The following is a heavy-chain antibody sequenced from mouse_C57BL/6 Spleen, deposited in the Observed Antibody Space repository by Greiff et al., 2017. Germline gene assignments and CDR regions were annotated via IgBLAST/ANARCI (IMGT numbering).Heavy chain of an antibody. J-gene: IGHJ3*01. V-gene: IGHV5-17*01. CDR2: ISSGSSTI. CDR3: ARDYGNGAWFAY. CDR1: GFTFSDYG. Sequence: EVMLVESGGGLVKPGGSLKLSCAASGFTFSDYGMHWVRQAPEKGLEWVAYISSGSSTIYYADTVKGRFTISRDNAKNTLFLQMTSLRSEDTAMYYCARDYGNGAWFAYWGQGTLVTVSA. D-gene: IGHD2-1*01.